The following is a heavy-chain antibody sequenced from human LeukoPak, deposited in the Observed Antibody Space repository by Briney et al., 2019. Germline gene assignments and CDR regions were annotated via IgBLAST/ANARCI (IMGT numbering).Heavy chain of an antibody. CDR2: ISYRSTDI. Sequence: GGSLRLSCAASGFTLSSYNMKWVRQAPGKGLEWVSSISYRSTDIEYADSVKGRFTISRENAKNSLYLQMNSLRAGDTAVYYCARAYRQQLGSGSYYGMDVWGQGTTVTVSS. CDR1: GFTLSSYN. J-gene: IGHJ6*02. D-gene: IGHD6-13*01. V-gene: IGHV3-21*01. CDR3: ARAYRQQLGSGSYYGMDV.